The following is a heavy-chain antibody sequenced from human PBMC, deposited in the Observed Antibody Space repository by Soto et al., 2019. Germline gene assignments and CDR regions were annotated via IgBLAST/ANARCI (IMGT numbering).Heavy chain of an antibody. CDR3: ARDTYYSSGWSDY. Sequence: QVQLVESGGGVVQPGRSLRLSCAASGFTFSSYAMHWVRQAPGKGLEWVAVISYDGSNKYYADSVKGRFNISRDNSKNTLYLQMNSLRAEDTAVYYCARDTYYSSGWSDYWGQGTLVTVSS. CDR2: ISYDGSNK. J-gene: IGHJ4*02. V-gene: IGHV3-30-3*01. D-gene: IGHD6-19*01. CDR1: GFTFSSYA.